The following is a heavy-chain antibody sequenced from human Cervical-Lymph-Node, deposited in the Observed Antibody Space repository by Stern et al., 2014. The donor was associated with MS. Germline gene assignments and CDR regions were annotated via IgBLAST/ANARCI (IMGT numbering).Heavy chain of an antibody. J-gene: IGHJ4*02. V-gene: IGHV1-2*06. CDR2: LNPKSGAT. Sequence: VQLVQSGAEVKKPGASVRVSCQTSGYTFIDYYIHWVRQAPGQGLEWVGRLNPKSGATDDAQRFQGRVPMTRDTSISTAYLALSTLKSDDTAVYYCTREVPVAGYCDYWGQGTLVTVSS. CDR1: GYTFIDYY. D-gene: IGHD6-19*01. CDR3: TREVPVAGYCDY.